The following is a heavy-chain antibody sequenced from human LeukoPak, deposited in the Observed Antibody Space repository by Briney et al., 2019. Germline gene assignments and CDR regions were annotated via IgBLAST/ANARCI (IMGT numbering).Heavy chain of an antibody. J-gene: IGHJ4*02. CDR1: GFIVSSSY. CDR3: ARAGGQYYSRSGITGGYFDY. CDR2: VYSGGST. D-gene: IGHD3-10*01. V-gene: IGHV3-53*01. Sequence: GGSLRLSCAASGFIVSSSYKTWVRQAPGKELEWVSVVYSGGSTNYADSLKGRFIISRDIPKNMLYLQMNSLRPEDIAVYYCARAGGQYYSRSGITGGYFDYWGQGTLVTVSS.